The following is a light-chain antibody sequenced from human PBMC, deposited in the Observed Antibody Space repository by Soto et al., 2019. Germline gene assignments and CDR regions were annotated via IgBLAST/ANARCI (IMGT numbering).Light chain of an antibody. CDR1: QSVSVN. V-gene: IGKV3-15*01. CDR2: GVS. Sequence: EILLTQSPDTLSVSPGERATLSCRASQSVSVNLAWYQQKPGQAPRLLIYGVSTRATGIPARFSGSESGTEFTLTISSLQSEDFAVYYCQQYNDWPFTFGPGTKVDIK. CDR3: QQYNDWPFT. J-gene: IGKJ3*01.